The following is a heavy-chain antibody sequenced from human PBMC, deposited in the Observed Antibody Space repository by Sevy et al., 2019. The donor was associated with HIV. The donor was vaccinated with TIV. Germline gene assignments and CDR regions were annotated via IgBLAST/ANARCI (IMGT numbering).Heavy chain of an antibody. D-gene: IGHD5-18*01. CDR2: IYSDETT. J-gene: IGHJ4*02. CDR3: ARGKSGYGYALNY. V-gene: IGHV3-66*01. CDR1: GFSVNSNY. Sequence: GGSLRLSCAASGFSVNSNYMTWVRQAPGKGLEGVSVIYSDETTYYADAVKDRFTISRDNSKNMLYLQMSSLRAEDTAIYYCARGKSGYGYALNYWGQGTLVTVSS.